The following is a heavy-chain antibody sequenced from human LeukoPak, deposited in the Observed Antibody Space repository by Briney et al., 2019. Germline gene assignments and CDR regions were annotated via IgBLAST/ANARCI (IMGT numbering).Heavy chain of an antibody. Sequence: SETLSLTCTVSGDSISSYYWSWIRQPPGKGLEWIGYIYYSGSTNYNPSLKSRVTISADTSKNQFSLKLSSVTAADTAVYYCARLVRGVIPFYYYYGMDVWGQGTTVTVSS. CDR3: ARLVRGVIPFYYYYGMDV. J-gene: IGHJ6*02. CDR1: GDSISSYY. V-gene: IGHV4-59*08. D-gene: IGHD3-10*01. CDR2: IYYSGST.